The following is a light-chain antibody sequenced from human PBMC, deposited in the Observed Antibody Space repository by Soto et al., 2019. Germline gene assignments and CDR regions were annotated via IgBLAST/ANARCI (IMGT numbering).Light chain of an antibody. CDR2: ATS. CDR3: QQLNSHLFT. Sequence: DIQLTQSPSSLSARVGDRVTITCRASQGNATYLAWYQQKPGKAPNGLIYATSILPTGVPSRFSGSGSGTDFTLTISSLQPEDFATYYCQQLNSHLFTFGPGTKVGIK. V-gene: IGKV1-9*01. J-gene: IGKJ3*01. CDR1: QGNATY.